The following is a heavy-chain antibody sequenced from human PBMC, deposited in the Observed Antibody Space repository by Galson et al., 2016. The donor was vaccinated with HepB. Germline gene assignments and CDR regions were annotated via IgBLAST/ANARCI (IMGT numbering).Heavy chain of an antibody. CDR2: ISFDGSNK. V-gene: IGHV3-30*03. CDR1: GFIFRSYG. CDR3: LAFCAGDCYSYSDI. D-gene: IGHD2-21*02. Sequence: SLRLSCAASGFIFRSYGMHWVCQAPGKGLEWVAVISFDGSNKYYADSVKGRFTISRDNSKNTLFLQMNSLRTEDTAVYYSLAFCAGDCYSYSDIWGQGTMVTVS. J-gene: IGHJ3*02.